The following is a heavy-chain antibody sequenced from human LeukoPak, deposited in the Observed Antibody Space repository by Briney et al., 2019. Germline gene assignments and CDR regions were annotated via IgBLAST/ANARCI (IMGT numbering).Heavy chain of an antibody. Sequence: PGRSLRLSCAASGFTFTTFGIHWVRQAPGKGQEWVAAISPHGDIEYYTDSVKGRFTISRDNSKNMIYLQMNSLRGEDSAVYYCAKINNNDDYWGQGNLVTVSS. CDR3: AKINNNDDY. D-gene: IGHD1/OR15-1a*01. CDR1: GFTFTTFG. V-gene: IGHV3-30*18. J-gene: IGHJ4*02. CDR2: ISPHGDIE.